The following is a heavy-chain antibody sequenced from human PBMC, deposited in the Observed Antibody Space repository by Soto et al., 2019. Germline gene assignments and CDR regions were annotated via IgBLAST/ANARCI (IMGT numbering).Heavy chain of an antibody. CDR2: IDGSGTTK. CDR1: GFTFNDFE. V-gene: IGHV3-48*03. CDR3: ARGFGRFNS. J-gene: IGHJ4*02. Sequence: EVQLLESGGGLVQPGGSLRLSCGVSGFTFNDFEMNWVRQAPGKGLEWLAYIDGSGTTKKYADSVRGRFTISRDNPNNSLFLQMSILSAADTAIYYCARGFGRFNSWCQGTLVSVSS. D-gene: IGHD3-10*01.